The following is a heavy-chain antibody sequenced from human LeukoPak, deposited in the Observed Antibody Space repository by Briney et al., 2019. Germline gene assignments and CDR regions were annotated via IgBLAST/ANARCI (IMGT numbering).Heavy chain of an antibody. CDR3: ARSKNGKCDY. D-gene: IGHD1-26*01. V-gene: IGHV4-39*07. CDR2: MYYGGNT. CDR1: GDSISSSGYY. J-gene: IGHJ4*02. Sequence: SETLSLTCSVSGDSISSSGYYWGWIRQPPGKGLEWIGSMYYGGNTYYNASLKSRVTISVDTSKNLFFLKLNSVTAADTGVYYCARSKNGKCDYWGQGTLVTVSS.